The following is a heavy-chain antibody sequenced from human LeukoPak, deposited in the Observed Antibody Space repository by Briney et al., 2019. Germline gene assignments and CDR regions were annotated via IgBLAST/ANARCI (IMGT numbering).Heavy chain of an antibody. Sequence: GGSLRLSCSASGFTFSDHCMDWVCQAPGKGLEWVGRIRNEGYSYTPDYAASVKGKFTISRNDSKNSLYLQMNSLRPVVTAVYHCARVIWSGGGSRIEYFQHWGQGTLVTVSS. D-gene: IGHD3-3*01. J-gene: IGHJ1*01. CDR2: IRNEGYSYTP. CDR3: ARVIWSGGGSRIEYFQH. V-gene: IGHV3-72*01. CDR1: GFTFSDHC.